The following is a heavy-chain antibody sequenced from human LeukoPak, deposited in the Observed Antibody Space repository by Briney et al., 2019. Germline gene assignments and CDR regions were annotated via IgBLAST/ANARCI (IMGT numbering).Heavy chain of an antibody. Sequence: ASVKVSCKASGYTFTSYYMHWVRQAPGQGLEWMGIINPSGGSTSYAQKFQGRVTMTRDTSTSTVYMELSSLRSEDTAVYYCAIQGLLGAKNPDRRYCSSTSCYRGPYYYYYYMDVWGEGTTVTVSS. CDR2: INPSGGST. J-gene: IGHJ6*03. V-gene: IGHV1-46*03. D-gene: IGHD2-2*02. CDR3: AIQGLLGAKNPDRRYCSSTSCYRGPYYYYYYMDV. CDR1: GYTFTSYY.